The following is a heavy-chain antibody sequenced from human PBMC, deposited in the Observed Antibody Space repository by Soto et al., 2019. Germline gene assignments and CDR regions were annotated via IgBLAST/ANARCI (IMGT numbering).Heavy chain of an antibody. CDR3: ASHYGDNGWFDP. CDR1: GFTFSAYN. Sequence: GGSLRLFCAASGFTFSAYNMNWVRQPPGKGLEWVSSITSSSSSIYYADSLKGRFTISRDNAKNSLYLQMSSLRAEDTAVYYCASHYGDNGWFDPWGQGTLVTVSS. V-gene: IGHV3-21*06. D-gene: IGHD4-17*01. CDR2: ITSSSSSI. J-gene: IGHJ5*02.